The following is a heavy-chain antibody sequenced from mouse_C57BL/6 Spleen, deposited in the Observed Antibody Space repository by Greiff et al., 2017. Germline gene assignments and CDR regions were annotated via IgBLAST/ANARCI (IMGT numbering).Heavy chain of an antibody. J-gene: IGHJ1*03. CDR3: ARVVTTVVAWYFDV. CDR2: ISDGGSYT. D-gene: IGHD1-1*01. CDR1: GFTFSSYA. V-gene: IGHV5-4*03. Sequence: EVNVVESGGGLVKPGGSLKLSCAASGFTFSSYAMSWVRQTPEKRLEWVATISDGGSYTYYPDNVKGRFTISRDNAKNNLYLQMSHLKSEDTAMYYCARVVTTVVAWYFDVWGTGTTVTVSS.